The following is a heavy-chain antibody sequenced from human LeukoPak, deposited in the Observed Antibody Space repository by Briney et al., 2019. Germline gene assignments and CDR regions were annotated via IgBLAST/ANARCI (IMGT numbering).Heavy chain of an antibody. CDR3: ARDLSSRGYTYGTPAFTFDI. CDR1: GFTFSSYS. V-gene: IGHV3-21*01. D-gene: IGHD5-18*01. J-gene: IGHJ3*02. Sequence: PGGSLRLSCAASGFTFSSYSMNWVRQAPGKGLEWVSSISSSSSYIYYADSVKGRFTISRDNAKNSLSLLMNSLRAEDTAVYYFARDLSSRGYTYGTPAFTFDIWGQGTMVTVSS. CDR2: ISSSSSYI.